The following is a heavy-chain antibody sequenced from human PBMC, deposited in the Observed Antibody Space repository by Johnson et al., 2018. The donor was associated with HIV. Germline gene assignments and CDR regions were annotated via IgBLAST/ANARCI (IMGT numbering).Heavy chain of an antibody. D-gene: IGHD1-26*01. CDR1: GVTFSNAW. Sequence: VQLVESGGGVVQPGRSLRLSCAASGVTFSNAWMNWVRQAPGKGLEWVGRIKSKTDGGTTDYAAPVKGRFTISRDDSKNTLYLQMNSLKTEDTAVYYCTTDRATYDAFDIWGQGTMVTVSS. CDR3: TTDRATYDAFDI. J-gene: IGHJ3*02. V-gene: IGHV3-15*01. CDR2: IKSKTDGGTT.